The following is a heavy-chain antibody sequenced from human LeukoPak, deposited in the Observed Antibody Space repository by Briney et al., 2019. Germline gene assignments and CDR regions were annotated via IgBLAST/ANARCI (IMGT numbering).Heavy chain of an antibody. V-gene: IGHV3-43D*03. Sequence: GGSLRLSCAASGFTFDDYAMHWVRQAPGKGLEWVSLISWDGGGTYYADSVKGRFTISRDNSKNSLYLQMNNLRAEDTALYYCAKDIRGSTSWYGLDYWGQGTLVTVSS. CDR3: AKDIRGSTSWYGLDY. CDR1: GFTFDDYA. D-gene: IGHD6-13*01. CDR2: ISWDGGGT. J-gene: IGHJ4*02.